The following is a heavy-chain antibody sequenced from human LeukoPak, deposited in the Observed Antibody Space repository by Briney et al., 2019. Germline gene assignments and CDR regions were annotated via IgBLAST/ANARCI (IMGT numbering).Heavy chain of an antibody. CDR1: GFTFSSYS. V-gene: IGHV3-21*04. CDR2: ISSSSSYI. J-gene: IGHJ6*03. CDR3: ARVRGSSGSYEYYHYMDV. D-gene: IGHD1-26*01. Sequence: GGSLRLSCAASGFTFSSYSMNWVRQAPGKGLEWVPSISSSSSYIYYADSVKGRFTISRDNAKNSLYLQMNSLRAEDTAVYYCARVRGSSGSYEYYHYMDVWGKGTTVTISS.